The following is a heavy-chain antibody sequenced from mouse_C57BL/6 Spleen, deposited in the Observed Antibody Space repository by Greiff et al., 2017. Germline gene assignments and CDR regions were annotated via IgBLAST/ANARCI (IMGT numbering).Heavy chain of an antibody. CDR2: IWTGGGT. J-gene: IGHJ4*01. V-gene: IGHV2-9-1*01. D-gene: IGHD2-4*01. CDR3: ARIDYDGYYAMDY. Sequence: VKLMESGPGLVAPSQSLSITCTVSGFSLTSYAISWVRQPPGKGLEWLGVIWTGGGTNYNSALKSRLSISKDNSKSQVFLKMNSLQTDDTARYYCARIDYDGYYAMDYWGQGTSVTVSS. CDR1: GFSLTSYA.